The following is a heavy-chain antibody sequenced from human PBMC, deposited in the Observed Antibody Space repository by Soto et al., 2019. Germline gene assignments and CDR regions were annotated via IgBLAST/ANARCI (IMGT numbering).Heavy chain of an antibody. Sequence: PSETLSLTCTVSGGSISSYYWSWIRQPPGKGLEWIGYIYYSGSTNYNPSLKSRVTISVDTSKNQFSLKLSSVTAADTAVYYCARQGYYDYVWGSYRYIENWFDPWGQGTLVTVS. CDR2: IYYSGST. CDR3: ARQGYYDYVWGSYRYIENWFDP. CDR1: GGSISSYY. J-gene: IGHJ5*02. V-gene: IGHV4-59*08. D-gene: IGHD3-16*02.